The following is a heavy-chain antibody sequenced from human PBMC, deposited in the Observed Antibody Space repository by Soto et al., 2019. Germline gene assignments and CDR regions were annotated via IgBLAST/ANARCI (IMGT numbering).Heavy chain of an antibody. CDR2: ISGRAGDT. CDR3: SKWGGITGTTNLYFEL. V-gene: IGHV3-23*01. J-gene: IGHJ2*01. D-gene: IGHD4-17*01. Sequence: EVQLLESGGGLVQPGGSLRLSCAASEFTFSNYAMTWVRQAPGKGLEWVSAISGRAGDTYYADSVEGRFTISRDNSKNTLYLQTNSARAEDTAVYYCSKWGGITGTTNLYFELWGRGTLVTVSS. CDR1: EFTFSNYA.